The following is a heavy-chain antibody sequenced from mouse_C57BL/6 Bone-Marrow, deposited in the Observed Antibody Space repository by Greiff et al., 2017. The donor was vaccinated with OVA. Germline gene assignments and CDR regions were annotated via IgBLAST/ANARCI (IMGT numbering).Heavy chain of an antibody. CDR1: GYTFTSYN. J-gene: IGHJ2*01. V-gene: IGHV1-12*01. D-gene: IGHD2-3*01. CDR2: IYPGNGDT. CDR3: ARSGGWLLRYYFDY. Sequence: QSGAELVRPGASVKMSCKASGYTFTSYNMHWVKQTPRQGLEWIGAIYPGNGDTSYNQKFKGKATLTVDKSSSTAYMQLSSLASEDSAVYFCARSGGWLLRYYFDYWGQGTTLTVSS.